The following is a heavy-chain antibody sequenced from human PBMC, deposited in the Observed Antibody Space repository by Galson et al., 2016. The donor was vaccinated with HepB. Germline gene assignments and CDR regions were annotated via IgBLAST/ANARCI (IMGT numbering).Heavy chain of an antibody. CDR3: AGGGYYDSSGSLRY. J-gene: IGHJ4*02. V-gene: IGHV1-46*01. CDR1: GYTFTRYY. CDR2: INPTGGST. Sequence: SVKVSCEASGYTFTRYYIHWVRQAPGQGLEWMGIINPTGGSTKDAPKFQGRVTMTRDTSTSTVYMELSSLRSEDTAVYFCAGGGYYDSSGSLRYWGQGTLVTVSS. D-gene: IGHD3-22*01.